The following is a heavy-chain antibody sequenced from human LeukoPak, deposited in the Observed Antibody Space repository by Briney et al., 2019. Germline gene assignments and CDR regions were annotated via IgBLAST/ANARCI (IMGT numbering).Heavy chain of an antibody. V-gene: IGHV3-23*01. D-gene: IGHD3-9*01. J-gene: IGHJ4*02. CDR3: AKSTSMTGCRFHY. CDR2: LTDRGDTT. CDR1: KFAFSDFA. Sequence: PGGSLTLSCAASKFAFSDFAMSWVRQAPGKGLEWVSTLTDRGDTTYYADSVKGRFTISRDNPKNTLFLQMNGLGAEDTALYFCAKSTSMTGCRFHYWGQGTLVTVSS.